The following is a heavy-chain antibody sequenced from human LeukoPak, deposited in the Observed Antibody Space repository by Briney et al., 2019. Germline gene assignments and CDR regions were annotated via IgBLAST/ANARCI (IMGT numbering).Heavy chain of an antibody. CDR1: GGSFSGYY. CDR2: ISTSSSYI. D-gene: IGHD3-22*01. J-gene: IGHJ4*02. Sequence: LSLTCAVYGGSFSGYYWSWIRQPPGKGLEWVSFISTSSSYIYYADSVKGRFTISRDNAKNSLYLQMNSLRAEDTAVYYCARAADSSGYLLAYFDYWGQGTLVTVSS. CDR3: ARAADSSGYLLAYFDY. V-gene: IGHV3-11*06.